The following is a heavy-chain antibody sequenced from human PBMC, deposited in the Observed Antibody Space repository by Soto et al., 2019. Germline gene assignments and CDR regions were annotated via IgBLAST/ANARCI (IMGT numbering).Heavy chain of an antibody. CDR1: GFTFSSDW. CDR2: MNSDGSSS. Sequence: EVQLVESGGGLVQPGGSLRLCCAASGFTFSSDWMHWVRQTPGKGLVWLSRMNSDGSSSTYADAVKGRFTISRDNAKNSLYLQMNSLRAEDTAVYYCARGPRGWYGFDYWGQGTLVTVSS. CDR3: ARGPRGWYGFDY. D-gene: IGHD6-19*01. J-gene: IGHJ4*02. V-gene: IGHV3-74*01.